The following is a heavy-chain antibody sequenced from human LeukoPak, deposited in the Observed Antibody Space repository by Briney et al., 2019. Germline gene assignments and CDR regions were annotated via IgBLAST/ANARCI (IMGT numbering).Heavy chain of an antibody. D-gene: IGHD6-19*01. J-gene: IGHJ5*02. CDR2: INSDGSYI. CDR1: GFTFSLYA. CDR3: AKGAAVAGRGRNNWFDP. V-gene: IGHV3-64D*08. Sequence: GGSLRLSCSASGFTFSLYAMHWVRQAPGKGLEYVSAINSDGSYIYYTDSVKGRFTISRDNSKNILYLQMSSLRTEDAAVYYCAKGAAVAGRGRNNWFDPWGQGTLVTVSS.